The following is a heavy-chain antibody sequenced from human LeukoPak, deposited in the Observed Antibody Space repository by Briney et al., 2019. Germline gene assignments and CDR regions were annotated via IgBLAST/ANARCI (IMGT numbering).Heavy chain of an antibody. V-gene: IGHV3-30*18. CDR1: GFRFSTYV. J-gene: IGHJ4*02. D-gene: IGHD5-18*01. Sequence: PGWSLRLSCAASGFRFSTYVMHWVRQSPGEGLDGVAFISYYGSNKYYADSVKGRCTISRDNSENTLYLHMNRLRAEDTAVYYCAKDSYRIQLWFRGNSVCDSWGQGTLFTVSS. CDR3: AKDSYRIQLWFRGNSVCDS. CDR2: ISYYGSNK.